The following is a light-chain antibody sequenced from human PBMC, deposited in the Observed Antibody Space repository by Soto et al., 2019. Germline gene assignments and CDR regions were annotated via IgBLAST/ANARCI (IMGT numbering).Light chain of an antibody. J-gene: IGLJ2*01. CDR1: SSDVGAYKY. Sequence: QSALTQPASVSGSPGQSITISCLGTSSDVGAYKYVSWYQQNPGKAPRLIIYEVSNRPSGVSNRFSGSKSGTAASLTISGLQAEDETDYYCSSYTTNSTVIFGGGTKLTVL. CDR3: SSYTTNSTVI. V-gene: IGLV2-14*01. CDR2: EVS.